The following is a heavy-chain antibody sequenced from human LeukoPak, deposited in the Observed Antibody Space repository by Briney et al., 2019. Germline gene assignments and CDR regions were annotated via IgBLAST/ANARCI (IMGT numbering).Heavy chain of an antibody. V-gene: IGHV4-59*01. Sequence: SETLSLTCTVSGGSISSYYWSWIRQPPGKGLEWIGYIYYSGSTNYNPSLKSRVTISVDTSKNKFSLKLSSMTAADTAVYYCARGGYSYGYDDDFDYWGQGTLVTVSS. CDR3: ARGGYSYGYDDDFDY. CDR1: GGSISSYY. CDR2: IYYSGST. D-gene: IGHD5-18*01. J-gene: IGHJ4*02.